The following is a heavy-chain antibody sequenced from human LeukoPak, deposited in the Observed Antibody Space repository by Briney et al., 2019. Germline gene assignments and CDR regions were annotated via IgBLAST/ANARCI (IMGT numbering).Heavy chain of an antibody. CDR2: IYSGGGTTK. Sequence: GTSLRLSCVASGLTFRNYGFHGVRQAPGKGLEWVAIIYSGGGTTKYYAESVKDRFTITRDDSRDTLYLQMNSLRAEDTAVYYCVVILVPGGVWHFDLWGQGTLVTVSS. D-gene: IGHD2-2*01. V-gene: IGHV3-33*03. J-gene: IGHJ5*02. CDR3: VVILVPGGVWHFDL. CDR1: GLTFRNYG.